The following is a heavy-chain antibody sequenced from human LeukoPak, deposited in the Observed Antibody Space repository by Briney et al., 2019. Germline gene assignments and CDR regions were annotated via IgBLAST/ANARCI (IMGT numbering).Heavy chain of an antibody. CDR2: ISGSGGST. J-gene: IGHJ4*02. D-gene: IGHD3-22*01. Sequence: GGSLRLSCAASGFTLSSYAMSWVREAPGKGLEWVSAISGSGGSTYYADSVKGRFTISRDNSKNTLSLQMDSLRAEDTAVYYCAKDLLYYYDSSDYWGQGTLVTVSS. CDR1: GFTLSSYA. V-gene: IGHV3-23*01. CDR3: AKDLLYYYDSSDY.